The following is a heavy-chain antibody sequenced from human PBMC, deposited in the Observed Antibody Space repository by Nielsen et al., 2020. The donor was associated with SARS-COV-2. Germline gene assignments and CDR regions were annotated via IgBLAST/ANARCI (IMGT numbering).Heavy chain of an antibody. CDR2: INQSGRT. CDR3: ARDRLPRSGIPFDS. J-gene: IGHJ4*02. V-gene: IGHV4-34*10. D-gene: IGHD3-10*01. CDR1: GRSLTGYQ. Sequence: SETLSLTCGVSGRSLTGYQWTWLRQPPGKGLEWLGEINQSGRTKTNPSLRSRLTMSVDTSRNQFSLKLTSVTAADTAVYYCARDRLPRSGIPFDSWGQGTLVTVSS.